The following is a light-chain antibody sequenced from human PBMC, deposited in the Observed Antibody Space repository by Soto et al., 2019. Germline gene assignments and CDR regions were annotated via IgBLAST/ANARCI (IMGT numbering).Light chain of an antibody. CDR2: GAS. CDR3: QQYNNWKLYT. Sequence: EIVMTQSPATLSVSPGERATLSCRASQSVSRNLAWYQQKPGQAPRLLIYGASTRATGIPDRFSGSGSGTEFTLTISSLQSEDFAVYYCQQYNNWKLYTFGQGTKLEIK. CDR1: QSVSRN. V-gene: IGKV3-15*01. J-gene: IGKJ2*01.